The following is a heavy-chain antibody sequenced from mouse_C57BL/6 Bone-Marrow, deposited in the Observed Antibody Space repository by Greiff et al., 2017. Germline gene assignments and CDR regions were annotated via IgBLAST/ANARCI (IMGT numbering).Heavy chain of an antibody. CDR1: GFTFSSYA. D-gene: IGHD2-2*01. V-gene: IGHV5-4*03. CDR2: ISDGGSYT. J-gene: IGHJ4*01. CDR3: ARMAYGFYAMDY. Sequence: EVMLVESGGGLVKPGGSLKLSCAASGFTFSSYAMSWVRQTPEKRLEWVETISDGGSYTNYPDNVKGRFTITRDNAKNNLYLQMSHMKSEDTAVYYCARMAYGFYAMDYWGQGTSVTVSS.